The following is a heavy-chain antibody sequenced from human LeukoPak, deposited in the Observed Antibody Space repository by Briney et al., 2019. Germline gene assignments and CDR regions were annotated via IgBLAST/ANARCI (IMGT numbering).Heavy chain of an antibody. CDR2: IYYSGSP. V-gene: IGHV4-39*07. D-gene: IGHD2-21*02. Sequence: PGGSLRLSCAASGFTFSSYWMSWVRQAPGKGLEWIGSIYYSGSPYYNPSLKSRVTISVDTSKSRFSLKLSSVSAADTAVYYCARSLAYAYCGGDCQGAFDIWGQGTMVTVSS. J-gene: IGHJ3*02. CDR3: ARSLAYAYCGGDCQGAFDI. CDR1: GFTFSSYW.